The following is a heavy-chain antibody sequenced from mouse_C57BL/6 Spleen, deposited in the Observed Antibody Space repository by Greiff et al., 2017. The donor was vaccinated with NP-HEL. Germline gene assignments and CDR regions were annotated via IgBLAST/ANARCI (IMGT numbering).Heavy chain of an antibody. CDR2: INPNNGGT. J-gene: IGHJ1*03. V-gene: IGHV1-26*01. Sequence: VQLQQSGPELVKPGASVKISCKASGYTFTDYYMNWVKQSHGKSLEWIGDINPNNGGTSYNQKFKGKATLTVDKSSSTAYMELRSLTSEDSAVYYCAELGREGYFDVWGTGTTVTVSS. D-gene: IGHD4-1*01. CDR1: GYTFTDYY. CDR3: AELGREGYFDV.